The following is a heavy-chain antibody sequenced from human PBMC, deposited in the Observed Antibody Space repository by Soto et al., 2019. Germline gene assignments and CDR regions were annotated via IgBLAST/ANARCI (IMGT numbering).Heavy chain of an antibody. CDR1: GVSVSSGGYS. J-gene: IGHJ6*02. V-gene: IGHV4-30-2*01. Sequence: PSETLSLTCAVSGVSVSSGGYSWTWIRQPPGKGLEWIGYIFHIGNIYQSASTYYNPSLQSRVTISVDRSMNHVSLQLSSVTAADTAVYYCARRPGNDVYYGLDLWGQGTTVTVS. CDR2: IFHIGNIYQSAST. CDR3: ARRPGNDVYYGLDL.